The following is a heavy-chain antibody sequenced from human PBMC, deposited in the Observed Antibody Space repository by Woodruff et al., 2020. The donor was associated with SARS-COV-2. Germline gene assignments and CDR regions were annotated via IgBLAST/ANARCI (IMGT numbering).Heavy chain of an antibody. Sequence: QDGGETYYVDSVKGRFTISRDNAKNSLYLQMNSLRAEDTAVYHCARGLRIRSEFDIWGQGTKVTVSS. J-gene: IGHJ3*02. CDR3: ARGLRIRSEFDI. CDR2: QDGGET. D-gene: IGHD3-3*02. V-gene: IGHV3-7*01.